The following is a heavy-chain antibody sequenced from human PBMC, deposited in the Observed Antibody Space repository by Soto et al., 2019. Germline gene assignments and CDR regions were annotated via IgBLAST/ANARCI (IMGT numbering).Heavy chain of an antibody. J-gene: IGHJ6*02. CDR1: GFTFSSYD. D-gene: IGHD3-3*01. CDR3: ARESISDYDFWSGLYGMDV. V-gene: IGHV3-13*01. CDR2: IGTAGDT. Sequence: GGSLRLSCAASGFTFSSYDMHWVRQATGKGLEWVSAIGTAGDTYYPGSVKGRFTISRENAKNSLYLQMNSLRAEDTAVYYCARESISDYDFWSGLYGMDVWGQGTTVTVSS.